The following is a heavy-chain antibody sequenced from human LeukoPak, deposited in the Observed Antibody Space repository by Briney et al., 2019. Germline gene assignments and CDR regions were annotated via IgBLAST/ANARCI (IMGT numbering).Heavy chain of an antibody. CDR1: GVSISSSNSY. CDR2: IYYSGNT. D-gene: IGHD6-19*01. J-gene: IGHJ4*02. Sequence: PSETLSLTCTVSGVSISSSNSYWGWIRQPPGKGLEWIGSIYYSGNTYYNASLKSQVSISIDTSKNQFSLKLSSVTAADTAVYYCARQQWLVVDYWGQGTLVTVSS. CDR3: ARQQWLVVDY. V-gene: IGHV4-39*01.